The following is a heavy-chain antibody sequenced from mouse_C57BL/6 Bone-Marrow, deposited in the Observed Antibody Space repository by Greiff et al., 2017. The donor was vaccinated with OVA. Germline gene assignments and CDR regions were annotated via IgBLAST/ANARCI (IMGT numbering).Heavy chain of an antibody. J-gene: IGHJ1*03. Sequence: QVQLQQPGTELVKPGASVKLSCKASGYTFTSYWMHWVKQRPGQGLEWIGNINPSNGGTNYNEKFKSKATLTVDKSSSTAYMQLSSLTSEDSAVYYCARSGYDYDDATGYFDVWGTGTTVTVSS. V-gene: IGHV1-53*01. CDR3: ARSGYDYDDATGYFDV. CDR2: INPSNGGT. CDR1: GYTFTSYW. D-gene: IGHD2-4*01.